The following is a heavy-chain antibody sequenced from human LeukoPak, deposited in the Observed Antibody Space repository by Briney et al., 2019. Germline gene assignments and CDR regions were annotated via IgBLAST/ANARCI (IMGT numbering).Heavy chain of an antibody. CDR2: LYGSGST. CDR1: GGSVSSGGSF. CDR3: ARADYSAARYLDY. D-gene: IGHD2-21*01. V-gene: IGHV4-61*08. Sequence: KTSETLSLTCTVSGGSVSSGGSFWNWIRQPPGKGLEWFGYLYGSGSTDYNPSLKSRVTISVDTSKNQFSLKLSSVTAADTAVYYCARADYSAARYLDYWGQGTLVTVSS. J-gene: IGHJ4*02.